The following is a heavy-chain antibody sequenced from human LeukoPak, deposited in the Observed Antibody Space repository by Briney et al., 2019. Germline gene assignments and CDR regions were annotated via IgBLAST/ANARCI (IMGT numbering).Heavy chain of an antibody. CDR3: AGVSRIAAQNWFDP. V-gene: IGHV4-39*07. Sequence: SETLSLTCTVSGGSISSPSYYWGWVRQPPGKGLEWIGSIYYSGSTYYNPSLKSRVTISVDTSKNQFSLKLTSVTAADTAVYYCAGVSRIAAQNWFDPWGQGTLVTVSS. CDR2: IYYSGST. D-gene: IGHD6-6*01. CDR1: GGSISSPSYY. J-gene: IGHJ5*02.